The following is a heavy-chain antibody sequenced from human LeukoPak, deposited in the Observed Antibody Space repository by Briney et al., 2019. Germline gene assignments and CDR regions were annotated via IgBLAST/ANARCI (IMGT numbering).Heavy chain of an antibody. CDR2: INSDGSST. D-gene: IGHD5-18*01. V-gene: IGHV3-74*01. J-gene: IGHJ4*02. Sequence: PGGSLRLSCAASGFTFSSYWMHWVRQAPGKGLVWVSRINSDGSSTSYADSVKGRFTISRDNAENTLYLQMNSLRAEDTAVYYCASSVQLWSPTLYWGQGTLVTVSS. CDR1: GFTFSSYW. CDR3: ASSVQLWSPTLY.